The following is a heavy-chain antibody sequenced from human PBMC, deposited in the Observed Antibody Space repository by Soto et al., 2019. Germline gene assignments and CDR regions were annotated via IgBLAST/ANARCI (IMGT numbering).Heavy chain of an antibody. CDR1: GGTFSSYA. V-gene: IGHV1-69*12. CDR2: IIPIFGTA. J-gene: IGHJ6*02. D-gene: IGHD6-6*01. CDR3: AREIAGVEYSSSSSSLPRPTYYYYGMDV. Sequence: QVQLVQSGAEVKKPGSSVKVSCKASGGTFSSYAISWVRQAPGQGLEWMGGIIPIFGTANYAQKFQGRVTITADESTSTAYMELSSLRSEDTAVYYCAREIAGVEYSSSSSSLPRPTYYYYGMDVWGQGTTVTVSS.